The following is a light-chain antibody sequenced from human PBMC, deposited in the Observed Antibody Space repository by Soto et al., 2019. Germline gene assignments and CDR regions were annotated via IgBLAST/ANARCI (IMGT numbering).Light chain of an antibody. J-gene: IGKJ5*01. V-gene: IGKV1-5*03. CDR3: QQYNSFIWT. CDR2: KAS. CDR1: QGISGW. Sequence: DIQMTQSPSSMSASVGDRVTITCRASQGISGWLSWYQQKPGQAPKLLISKASNLDSGVPSRFSGSGSGTEFNLTISSLQPEDFATYYCQQYNSFIWTFGQGTRLEI.